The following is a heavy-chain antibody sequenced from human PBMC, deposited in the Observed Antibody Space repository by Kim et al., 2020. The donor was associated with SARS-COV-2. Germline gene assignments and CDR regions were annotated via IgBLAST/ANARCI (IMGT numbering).Heavy chain of an antibody. CDR2: ITWNSGFV. Sequence: GGSLRLSCEASGVTFNFYTMHWARQAPGKGLEWVSLITWNSGFVNYADSVKGRFTVSRDNAKNSLYLQMNSLRTEDTALYYCARDAREIAVLNSAMDVWGQGTTGTVSS. CDR1: GVTFNFYT. CDR3: ARDAREIAVLNSAMDV. J-gene: IGHJ6*02. V-gene: IGHV3-9*01. D-gene: IGHD6-19*01.